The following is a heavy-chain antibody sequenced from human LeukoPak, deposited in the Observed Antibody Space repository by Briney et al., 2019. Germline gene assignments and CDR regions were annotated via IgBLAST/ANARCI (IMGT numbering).Heavy chain of an antibody. CDR2: IYYSGST. CDR1: GGSISSGGYY. CDR3: AREAYYYGGNPLFDY. Sequence: SETLSLTCTVSGGSISSGGYYWSWIRHHPGKGLEWIGYIYYSGSTYYNPSLKSRVTISVDTSKNQFSLKLSSVTAADTAVYYCAREAYYYGGNPLFDYWGQGTLVTVSS. D-gene: IGHD4-23*01. V-gene: IGHV4-31*03. J-gene: IGHJ4*02.